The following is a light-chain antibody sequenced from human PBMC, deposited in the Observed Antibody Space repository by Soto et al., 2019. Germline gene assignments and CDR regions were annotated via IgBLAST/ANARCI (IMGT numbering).Light chain of an antibody. CDR2: AAS. Sequence: DIQMTQSPSSLSASVGDRVTITCRASQSISSYLNWYQQKPGKAPKLLIYAASSLQSGVPSRFSGSGSGTDFTLPISRLQPEDFATYYCQQSYSTPGTFGQGTKVEIK. J-gene: IGKJ1*01. CDR1: QSISSY. V-gene: IGKV1-39*01. CDR3: QQSYSTPGT.